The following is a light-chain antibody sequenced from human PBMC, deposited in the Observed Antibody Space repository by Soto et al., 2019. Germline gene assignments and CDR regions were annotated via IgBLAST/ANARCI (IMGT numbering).Light chain of an antibody. V-gene: IGKV4-1*01. J-gene: IGKJ2*01. CDR3: QQYYSTPYT. CDR2: WAS. Sequence: DIVMTQSPDSLAVSLGERATINCKSSQSVLHGSNSKHYLAWYQQKAGQPPKLLIYWASTRESGVPGRFSGSGSGTDFTLTISSLQAEDVAVYYCQQYYSTPYTFGQGTKLEIK. CDR1: QSVLHGSNSKHY.